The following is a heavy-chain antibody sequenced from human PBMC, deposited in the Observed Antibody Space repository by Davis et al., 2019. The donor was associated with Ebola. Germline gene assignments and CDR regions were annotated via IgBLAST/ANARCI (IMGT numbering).Heavy chain of an antibody. D-gene: IGHD3-22*01. CDR1: GFTFSSYG. Sequence: GGSLRLSCAASGFTFSSYGMHWVRQAPGKGLEWVAVISHDGSHKYYADSVKGRFTISRDNSKNTLYLQMNSLRAEDTAVYYCAKVPPNDSSGSYFDYWGQGTLVTVSS. CDR2: ISHDGSHK. V-gene: IGHV3-30*18. J-gene: IGHJ4*02. CDR3: AKVPPNDSSGSYFDY.